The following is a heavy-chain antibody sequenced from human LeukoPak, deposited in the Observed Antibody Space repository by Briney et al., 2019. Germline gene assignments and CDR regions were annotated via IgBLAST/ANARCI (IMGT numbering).Heavy chain of an antibody. D-gene: IGHD5-12*01. J-gene: IGHJ4*02. Sequence: GGSLRLSCAASGXTLSSYWMNWVRQAPGKGLEWVANIKQDGSGKYYVDSVKGRFSISRDNAKNSLFLQMNSLRSEDTAVYYCAKGTDIGVRIDDWGQGALATVCS. CDR2: IKQDGSGK. CDR1: GXTLSSYW. V-gene: IGHV3-7*02. CDR3: AKGTDIGVRIDD.